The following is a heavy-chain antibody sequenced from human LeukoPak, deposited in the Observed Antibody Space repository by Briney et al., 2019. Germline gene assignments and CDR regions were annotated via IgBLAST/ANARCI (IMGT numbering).Heavy chain of an antibody. D-gene: IGHD4-23*01. V-gene: IGHV3-7*01. CDR1: GFTFSDYW. Sequence: GGSLRLSCSASGFTFSDYWMMWVRQAPGRGLEWVGNIWQDDSEKNYVDSVKGRFTISRDNAKFSLYLQMNSLRAEDTAIYYCATDRKVGTWEPRFNYWGQGTLVTVSS. CDR3: ATDRKVGTWEPRFNY. CDR2: IWQDDSEK. J-gene: IGHJ4*02.